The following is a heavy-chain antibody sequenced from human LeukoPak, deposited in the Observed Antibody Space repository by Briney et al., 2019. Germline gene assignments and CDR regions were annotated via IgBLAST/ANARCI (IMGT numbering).Heavy chain of an antibody. V-gene: IGHV3-43D*03. Sequence: PGGSLRLSCAASGFTFDDYAMHWVRQAPGKGLEWVSLISWDGGSTYYADSVKGRFTISRDNSKNPLYLQMNSLRAEDTALYYCAKDKRAHSSGYYYFDYWGQGTLVTVSS. CDR1: GFTFDDYA. J-gene: IGHJ4*02. CDR2: ISWDGGST. D-gene: IGHD3-22*01. CDR3: AKDKRAHSSGYYYFDY.